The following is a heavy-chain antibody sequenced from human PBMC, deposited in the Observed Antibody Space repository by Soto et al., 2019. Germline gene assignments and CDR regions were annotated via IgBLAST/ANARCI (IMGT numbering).Heavy chain of an antibody. CDR3: ARETRIAATIRSLGEYYFDY. D-gene: IGHD5-12*01. CDR1: GGTFSSYA. CDR2: IIPIFGTA. Sequence: SVKVSCKASGGTFSSYAISWVRQAPGQGLEWMGGIIPIFGTANYAQKFQGRVTITADESTSTAYMELSSLRSEDTAVYYCARETRIAATIRSLGEYYFDYWGQGTLVTVSS. J-gene: IGHJ4*02. V-gene: IGHV1-69*13.